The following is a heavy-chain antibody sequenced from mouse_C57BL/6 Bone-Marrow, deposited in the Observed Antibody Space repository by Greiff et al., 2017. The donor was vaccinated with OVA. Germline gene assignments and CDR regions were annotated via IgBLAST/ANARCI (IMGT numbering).Heavy chain of an antibody. J-gene: IGHJ4*01. V-gene: IGHV8-12*01. CDR2: IYWDDDK. CDR3: ARRTHSSGYAMDY. D-gene: IGHD3-2*02. Sequence: QVTLKESGPGILQSSQTLSLTCSFSGFSLSTSGMGVSWIRQPSGKGLEWLAHIYWDDDKRYNPSLKSRLTISKDTSRNQVFLKITSVDTADTATYYCARRTHSSGYAMDYWGQGTSVTVSS. CDR1: GFSLSTSGMG.